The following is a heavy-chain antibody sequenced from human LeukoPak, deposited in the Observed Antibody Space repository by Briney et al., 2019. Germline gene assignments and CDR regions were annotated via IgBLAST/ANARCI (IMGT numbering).Heavy chain of an antibody. V-gene: IGHV3-7*01. D-gene: IGHD2-15*01. CDR1: GFSVRTNF. J-gene: IGHJ4*02. CDR2: IKEDGREK. Sequence: GGSLRLSCAVSGFSVRTNFMSWVRQAPGKGLEWVANIKEDGREKKYVDSLKDRFTISRDNTKNSVYLQMSGLRVDDTAIYYCARDKEGGSNDHWGQGTLVTVSS. CDR3: ARDKEGGSNDH.